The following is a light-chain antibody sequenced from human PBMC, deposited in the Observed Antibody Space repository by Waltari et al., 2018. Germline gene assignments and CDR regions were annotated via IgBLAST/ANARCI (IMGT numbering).Light chain of an antibody. J-gene: IGKJ4*01. CDR1: QSVSNW. CDR2: RAS. Sequence: DIQRTQSPSTLPASVGDRVTIPCRARQSVSNWLAWYQQKPGKAPKLLIYRASILESGVPSRFSGSGSGTEFTLTISSLQPEDFATYFCQHYNSYPLTFGGGTKVDI. V-gene: IGKV1-5*03. CDR3: QHYNSYPLT.